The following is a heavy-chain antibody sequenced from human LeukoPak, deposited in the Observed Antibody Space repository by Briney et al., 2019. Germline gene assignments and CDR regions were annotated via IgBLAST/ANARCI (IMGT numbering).Heavy chain of an antibody. D-gene: IGHD2-21*02. CDR1: GGSFSGYF. CDR2: INHSGST. Sequence: SETLSLTCAVYGGSFSGYFWSWIRQPPGKGLEWIGEINHSGSTNYNPSLKSRVTISVDKSKNQFSLKLSSVTAADTAVYYCARVPCGGDCYSGYYFDYWGQGTLVTVSS. V-gene: IGHV4-34*01. CDR3: ARVPCGGDCYSGYYFDY. J-gene: IGHJ4*02.